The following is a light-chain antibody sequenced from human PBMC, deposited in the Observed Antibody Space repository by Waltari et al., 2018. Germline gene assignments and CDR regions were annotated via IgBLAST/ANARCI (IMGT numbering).Light chain of an antibody. CDR2: DAS. CDR3: QQRNTWPTVT. V-gene: IGKV3-11*01. J-gene: IGKJ4*01. CDR1: QSVSNY. Sequence: EVVLTQSPATLSLSPVERATLSCRASQSVSNYLVWYQQKPGQAPRLLISDASNRATGIPARFSGGGSGTDFTLTISSLEPEDSAVYYCQQRNTWPTVTFGGGTKVEIK.